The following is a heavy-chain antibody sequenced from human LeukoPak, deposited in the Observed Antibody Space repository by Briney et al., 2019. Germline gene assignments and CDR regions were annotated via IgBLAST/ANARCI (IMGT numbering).Heavy chain of an antibody. CDR2: IYISGGT. CDR3: AADGGLDSFDI. Sequence: SETLSLTCSVSGASISSYYWSWIRQPAGKGLECIGRIYISGGTNCNPSLKSRVTMSVDTSKNQFSLKLRSVTAADTAVYYCAADGGLDSFDIWGQGTMVTVSS. J-gene: IGHJ3*02. CDR1: GASISSYY. V-gene: IGHV4-4*07. D-gene: IGHD3-10*01.